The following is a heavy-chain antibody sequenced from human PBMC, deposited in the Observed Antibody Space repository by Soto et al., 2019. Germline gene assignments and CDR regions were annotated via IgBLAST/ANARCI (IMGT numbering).Heavy chain of an antibody. J-gene: IGHJ2*01. D-gene: IGHD3-10*01. Sequence: EVQLVESGGGLVQPGGSLRLSCAASGFSFADHFMDWVRQAPGKGLEWVGRTRNKFNGYSTEYAASVTGRFTISRDDSHTSLYLQMDSLNTEDSAVYHCAREAMNDGHYQSRYFDVWGRGTLVTVSS. CDR3: AREAMNDGHYQSRYFDV. V-gene: IGHV3-72*01. CDR1: GFSFADHF. CDR2: TRNKFNGYST.